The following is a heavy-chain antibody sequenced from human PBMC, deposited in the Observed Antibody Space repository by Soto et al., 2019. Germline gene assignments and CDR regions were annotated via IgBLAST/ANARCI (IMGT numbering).Heavy chain of an antibody. CDR3: AKDHSRPPSMIVVVSNWFDP. CDR2: ISGSGGST. Sequence: QPGGSLRLSCAASGFTFSSYAMSWVRQAPGKGLEWVSAISGSGGSTYYADSVKGRFTISRDNSKNTLYLQMNSLRAEDTAVYYCAKDHSRPPSMIVVVSNWFDPWGQGTLVTVSS. J-gene: IGHJ5*02. CDR1: GFTFSSYA. V-gene: IGHV3-23*01. D-gene: IGHD3-22*01.